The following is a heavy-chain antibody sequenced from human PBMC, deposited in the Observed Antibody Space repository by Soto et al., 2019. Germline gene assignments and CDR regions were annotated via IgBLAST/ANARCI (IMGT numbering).Heavy chain of an antibody. D-gene: IGHD3-22*01. V-gene: IGHV1-18*01. J-gene: IGHJ6*02. CDR3: ARDRGETYYYDSSGYYQPPHYHGMDV. Sequence: GASVKVSCKASGYTFTSYGISWVRQAPGQGLEWMGWISAYNGNTNYAQKLQGRVTMTTDTSTSTAYMELRSLRSDDTAVYYCARDRGETYYYDSSGYYQPPHYHGMDVWGQGTTVTVSS. CDR1: GYTFTSYG. CDR2: ISAYNGNT.